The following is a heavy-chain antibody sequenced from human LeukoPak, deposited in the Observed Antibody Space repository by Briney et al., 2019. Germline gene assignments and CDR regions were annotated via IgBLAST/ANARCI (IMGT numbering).Heavy chain of an antibody. V-gene: IGHV1-8*03. Sequence: ASVKVSCKASGYTFTSYDINWVRQAPGPGLEWVGWMNPNSGNTGNAQKFQGRVTITRNTSISTAYMELSSQRSENTAVYYCARESYCSSTSCQLDYWGQRTLVTVSS. CDR1: GYTFTSYD. D-gene: IGHD2-2*01. J-gene: IGHJ4*02. CDR2: MNPNSGNT. CDR3: ARESYCSSTSCQLDY.